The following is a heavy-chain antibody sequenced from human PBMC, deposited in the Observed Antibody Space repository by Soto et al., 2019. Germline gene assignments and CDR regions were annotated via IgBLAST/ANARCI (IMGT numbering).Heavy chain of an antibody. CDR1: GFTFSSYG. CDR3: AKHHIATNYYYGMEV. Sequence: QVQVVESGGGVVQPGRSLRLSCAASGFTFSSYGMHWFRQDQGQGLEWVEVISYDGSKKYYADSVKGRFTISRDNAKNTLYLQLNSLRPEATAVFYCAKHHIATNYYYGMEVWGQGTTVTVSS. V-gene: IGHV3-30*18. D-gene: IGHD6-13*01. J-gene: IGHJ6*02. CDR2: ISYDGSKK.